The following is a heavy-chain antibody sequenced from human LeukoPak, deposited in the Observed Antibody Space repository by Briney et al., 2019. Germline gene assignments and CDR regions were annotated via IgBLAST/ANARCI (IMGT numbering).Heavy chain of an antibody. Sequence: GGSLRLSCAASGFTFSSYAMNWVRQAPGKGLEWVSVIISSGGGTYYADSVKGRFTISRDNSKNTLYLQMNSLRAEDTAVYYCATYNSGSAIAYWGQGTLVTVSS. CDR3: ATYNSGSAIAY. J-gene: IGHJ4*02. V-gene: IGHV3-23*01. CDR2: IISSGGGT. CDR1: GFTFSSYA. D-gene: IGHD5-12*01.